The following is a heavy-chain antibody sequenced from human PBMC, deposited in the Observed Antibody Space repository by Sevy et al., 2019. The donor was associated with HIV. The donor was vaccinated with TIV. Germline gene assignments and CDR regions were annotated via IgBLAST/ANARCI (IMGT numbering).Heavy chain of an antibody. D-gene: IGHD1-20*01. CDR3: ARGHAGITGTTNYWFDP. CDR1: GGSFSGYY. Sequence: SETLSLTCAVYGGSFSGYYWSWIRQPPGKGLEWIGEINHSGSTNYNPSLKSRVTISVDTSKNQFSLKLSSVTAADTAVYYCARGHAGITGTTNYWFDPWGQGTLVTVSS. V-gene: IGHV4-34*01. J-gene: IGHJ5*02. CDR2: INHSGST.